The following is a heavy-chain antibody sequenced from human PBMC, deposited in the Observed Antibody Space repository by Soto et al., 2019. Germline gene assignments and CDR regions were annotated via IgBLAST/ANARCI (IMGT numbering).Heavy chain of an antibody. J-gene: IGHJ3*01. CDR3: AKDQARAASHGID. Sequence: PGGSLRLSCAASGFTFNNYGIHWARQAPGKGLEWVAAISNDGSDKYYADSVKGRPTISRDNSKNTVFLQMSSLRAEDTAVYYCAKDQARAASHGIDWGQGTMVTVSS. D-gene: IGHD6-13*01. CDR2: ISNDGSDK. CDR1: GFTFNNYG. V-gene: IGHV3-30*18.